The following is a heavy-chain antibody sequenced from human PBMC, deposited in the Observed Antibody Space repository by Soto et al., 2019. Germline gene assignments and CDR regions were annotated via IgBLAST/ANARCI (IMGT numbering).Heavy chain of an antibody. Sequence: QLQLQESGSGLVKPSQTLSLTCAVSGGTISSGGYSWSWIRQPPGKGLEWIGYIYHSGSTYYNPSSKSRITIPGDRSKNQFSLKHRSVTAADKAVYYSHARGPLPTAGNGEYHYYGMDVWGQGTTVTVSS. D-gene: IGHD1-26*01. CDR2: IYHSGST. CDR1: GGTISSGGYS. V-gene: IGHV4-30-2*01. J-gene: IGHJ6*02. CDR3: HARGPLPTAGNGEYHYYGMDV.